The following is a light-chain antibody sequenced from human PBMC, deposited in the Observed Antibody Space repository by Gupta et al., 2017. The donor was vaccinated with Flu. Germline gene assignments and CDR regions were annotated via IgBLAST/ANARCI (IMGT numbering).Light chain of an antibody. Sequence: QSVLMQPPSLPGAPGQRVTIACTGTSPNIGAGFDVHGYHQLPGTAPKLLIYGKPNRPSGVPDRISGSKSGTSASLAITGLQAEDEGDYFCQSYDNSLSGWVFGGGTMLTVL. J-gene: IGLJ3*02. V-gene: IGLV1-40*01. CDR3: QSYDNSLSGWV. CDR2: GKP. CDR1: SPNIGAGFD.